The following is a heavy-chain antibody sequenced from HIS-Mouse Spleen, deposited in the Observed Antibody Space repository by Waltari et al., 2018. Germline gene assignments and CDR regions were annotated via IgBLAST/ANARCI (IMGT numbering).Heavy chain of an antibody. CDR2: IYCRGVT. CDR1: GCSISSSSYC. V-gene: IGHV4-39*07. J-gene: IGHJ2*01. D-gene: IGHD6-13*01. CDR3: AREIPYSSSWYDWYFDL. Sequence: QLQLQESGPGLVKPSETLSLTCTVSGCSISSSSYCWGWIRQPPGKGLEWSGSIYCRGVTSYHPSLKSRVTISVDTAKNQFSLQLSSVTAADPAVYYCAREIPYSSSWYDWYFDLWGRGTRVTVPS.